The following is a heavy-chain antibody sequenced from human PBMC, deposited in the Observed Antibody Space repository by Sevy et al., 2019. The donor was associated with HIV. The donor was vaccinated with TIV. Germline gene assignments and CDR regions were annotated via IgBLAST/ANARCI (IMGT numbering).Heavy chain of an antibody. CDR1: GYSFTSYW. V-gene: IGHV5-51*01. D-gene: IGHD6-13*01. CDR2: IYPGDSDT. J-gene: IGHJ4*02. Sequence: GESLKISCKGSGYSFTSYWIGWVRQMPGKGLEWMGIIYPGDSDTRYSPSFQGQVTISADKSISTAYLQWSSLKASDTAMYYCARTEGIAAAGTNFDYWGQGTMVTVSS. CDR3: ARTEGIAAAGTNFDY.